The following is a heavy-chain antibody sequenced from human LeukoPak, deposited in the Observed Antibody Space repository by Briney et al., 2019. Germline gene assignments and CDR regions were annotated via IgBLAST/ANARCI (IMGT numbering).Heavy chain of an antibody. D-gene: IGHD5-12*01. CDR1: GFTFDDYA. CDR3: AKDTISGYDSDWYFDL. V-gene: IGHV3-9*01. J-gene: IGHJ2*01. CDR2: ISWNSGSI. Sequence: GGSLRLSCAASGFTFDDYAMHWVRQAPGKGLEWVSGISWNSGSIGYADSVKGRFTISRDNAKNSLYLQMNSLRAEDTALYYCAKDTISGYDSDWYFDLWGRGALVTVSS.